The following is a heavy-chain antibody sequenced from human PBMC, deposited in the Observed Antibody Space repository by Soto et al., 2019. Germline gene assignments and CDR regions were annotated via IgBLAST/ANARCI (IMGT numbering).Heavy chain of an antibody. V-gene: IGHV3-21*01. J-gene: IGHJ6*02. Sequence: LRLSCAASGVTFSSYSMNWVRQAPGKGLEWVSSISSSSSYIYYADSVKGRFTISRDNAKNSLYLQMNSLRAEDTAVYYCARGYYDSSGYYYYYYSMDVWGQGTTVTVSS. CDR3: ARGYYDSSGYYYYYYSMDV. D-gene: IGHD3-22*01. CDR2: ISSSSSYI. CDR1: GVTFSSYS.